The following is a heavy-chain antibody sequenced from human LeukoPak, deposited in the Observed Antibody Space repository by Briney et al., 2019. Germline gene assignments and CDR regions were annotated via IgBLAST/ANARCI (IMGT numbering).Heavy chain of an antibody. J-gene: IGHJ4*02. Sequence: ASVKVSCKASGYTFTGYYMHWARQAPGQGLEWMGWINPNSGGTNYAQKFQGRVTMTRDTSISTAYMELSRLRSDDTAVYYCASSSGYDGAFDYWGQGTLVTVSS. CDR2: INPNSGGT. D-gene: IGHD5-12*01. CDR1: GYTFTGYY. V-gene: IGHV1-2*02. CDR3: ASSSGYDGAFDY.